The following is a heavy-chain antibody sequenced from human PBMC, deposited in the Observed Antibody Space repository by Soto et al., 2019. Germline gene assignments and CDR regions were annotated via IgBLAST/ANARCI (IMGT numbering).Heavy chain of an antibody. Sequence: SETLSLTCAVSGYSISSGYYWGWIRQPPGKGLEWIGSIYHSGSTYYNPSLKSRVTISVDTSKNQFSLKLSSVTAADTAVYYCARAPVNWFDPWGQGTLVTVSS. CDR2: IYHSGST. CDR3: ARAPVNWFDP. CDR1: GYSISSGYY. D-gene: IGHD4-17*01. V-gene: IGHV4-38-2*01. J-gene: IGHJ5*02.